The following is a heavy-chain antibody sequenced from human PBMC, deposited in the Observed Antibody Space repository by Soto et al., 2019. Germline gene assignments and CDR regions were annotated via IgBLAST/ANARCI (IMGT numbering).Heavy chain of an antibody. Sequence: QVQLVESGGGVVQPGRSLRLSCAASGFSFSNNGMHWVRQAPGKGLEWVAIISYDGSKKFYAGSVKGRFTISRDNSKNTLYLQMNSLRVEDTAVYYCAKDRVESGLGEIDYWGQGTLVTVSS. CDR3: AKDRVESGLGEIDY. V-gene: IGHV3-30*18. CDR2: ISYDGSKK. J-gene: IGHJ4*02. CDR1: GFSFSNNG. D-gene: IGHD3-16*01.